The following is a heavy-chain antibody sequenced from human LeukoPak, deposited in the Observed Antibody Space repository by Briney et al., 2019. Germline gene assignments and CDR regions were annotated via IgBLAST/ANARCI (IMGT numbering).Heavy chain of an antibody. Sequence: GGSLRLSCTASGFAFDEHGMSWVRQVPGKGLEWVSGINWSGGSTGYADPLRGRFTISRDNAKNSLYLQMDSLRAEDTALYYCARAPITSPFYFDYWGQGTLVAVSS. D-gene: IGHD2-2*01. V-gene: IGHV3-20*04. CDR3: ARAPITSPFYFDY. CDR2: INWSGGST. J-gene: IGHJ4*02. CDR1: GFAFDEHG.